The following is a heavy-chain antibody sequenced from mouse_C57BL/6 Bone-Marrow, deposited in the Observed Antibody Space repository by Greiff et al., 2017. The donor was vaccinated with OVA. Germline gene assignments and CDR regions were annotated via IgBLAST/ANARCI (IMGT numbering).Heavy chain of an antibody. CDR1: GYSITSGYY. D-gene: IGHD1-1*01. CDR2: ISYDGSN. Sequence: EVKLMESGPGLVKPSQSLSLTCSVTGYSITSGYYWNWIRQFPGNKLEWMGYISYDGSNNYNPSLKNRISITRDTSKNQFFLKLNSVTTEDTATYYCAREDYGSAMDYWGQGTSVTVSS. J-gene: IGHJ4*01. CDR3: AREDYGSAMDY. V-gene: IGHV3-6*01.